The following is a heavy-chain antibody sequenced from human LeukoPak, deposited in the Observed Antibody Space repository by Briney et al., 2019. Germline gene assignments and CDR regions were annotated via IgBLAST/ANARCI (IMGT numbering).Heavy chain of an antibody. D-gene: IGHD1-26*01. CDR3: ARDRMGAILFFDY. CDR2: INWNGGST. Sequence: GGSLRLSCAASGFTFDDYGMSWVRQAPGKGLEWVSGINWNGGSTGYADSVKGRFTISRDNSKNTMYLQMNSLRAEDTAVYYCARDRMGAILFFDYWGQGTLVTVSS. V-gene: IGHV3-20*04. J-gene: IGHJ4*02. CDR1: GFTFDDYG.